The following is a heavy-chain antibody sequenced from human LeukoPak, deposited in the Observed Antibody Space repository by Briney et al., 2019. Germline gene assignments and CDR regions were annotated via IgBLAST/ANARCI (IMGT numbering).Heavy chain of an antibody. J-gene: IGHJ5*02. CDR3: ARDRRDGYNSFDP. CDR1: GYTFTSYD. V-gene: IGHV1-8*01. D-gene: IGHD5-24*01. CDR2: MNPNSGNT. Sequence: ASVTISCKASGYTFTSYDINWVRQATGQGLEWMGWMNPNSGNTGYAQKFQGRVTMTRNTSISTAYMELSSLRSEDTAVYYCARDRRDGYNSFDPWGQGTLVTVSS.